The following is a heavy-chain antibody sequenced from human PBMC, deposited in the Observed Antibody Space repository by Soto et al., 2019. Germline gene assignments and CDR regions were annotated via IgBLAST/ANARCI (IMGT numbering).Heavy chain of an antibody. CDR3: ARGYSYGYSGDY. D-gene: IGHD5-18*01. Sequence: QVQLVQSGAEVKKPGASVKVSCKASGYTFTSYAMHWVRQAPGQRLEWMGWINAGNGNTKSSQKFQGRVTITRDTSASTAYMELSSLRSEDTAVYYCARGYSYGYSGDYWGQGTLVTVSS. V-gene: IGHV1-3*01. J-gene: IGHJ4*02. CDR1: GYTFTSYA. CDR2: INAGNGNT.